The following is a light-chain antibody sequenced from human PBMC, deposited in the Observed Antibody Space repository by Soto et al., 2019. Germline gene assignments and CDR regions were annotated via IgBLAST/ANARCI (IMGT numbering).Light chain of an antibody. J-gene: IGLJ3*02. CDR1: SSNIGSNY. Sequence: QSVLTQPPSASGTPGQRVTISCSGSSSNIGSNYVYWYQQLPGTAPKLLIYRNSQRPSGVPDRFSGSKSGTSASLAISGLRSDDEANYYCATWDDSLSGPWVFGGGTKLTVL. CDR3: ATWDDSLSGPWV. CDR2: RNS. V-gene: IGLV1-47*01.